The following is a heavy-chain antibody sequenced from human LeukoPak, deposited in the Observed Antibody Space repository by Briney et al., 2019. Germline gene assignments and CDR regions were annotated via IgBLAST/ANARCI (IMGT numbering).Heavy chain of an antibody. J-gene: IGHJ4*02. Sequence: GESLKISCKVSGYSSTSYYIAWVRQLPGKGLEWVAIIYPGDSDTRYSPSLQGQVTISADKSLTTTYLQWRSLKASDTAMYYCARGTTSFDYWGQGTLVTVSS. CDR3: ARGTTSFDY. CDR1: GYSSTSYY. D-gene: IGHD4-11*01. V-gene: IGHV5-51*01. CDR2: IYPGDSDT.